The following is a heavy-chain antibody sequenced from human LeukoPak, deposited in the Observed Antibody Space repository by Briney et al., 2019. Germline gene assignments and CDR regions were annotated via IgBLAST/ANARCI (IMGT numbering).Heavy chain of an antibody. Sequence: SETLSLTCTVSGASITNYYWSWIRQPPAKGQDLISYYTRTATTNSTPSLQSPVIISAYTSRYPFSLKLTSTTAAAAYVYDCASFRTAADHHDSWGQGTLVTVSS. CDR1: GASITNYY. J-gene: IGHJ4*02. CDR3: ASFRTAADHHDS. V-gene: IGHV4-59*01. D-gene: IGHD2-2*01. CDR2: YTRTATT.